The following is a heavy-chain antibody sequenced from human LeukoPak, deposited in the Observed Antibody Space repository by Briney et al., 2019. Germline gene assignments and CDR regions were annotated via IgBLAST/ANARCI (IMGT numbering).Heavy chain of an antibody. Sequence: SVKVSCKASGGTFSSYAISWVRQAPGQGLEWMGGIIPIFGTANYAQKFQGRVTITADESTSTAYMELSSLRSEDTAVYYCARQVLRYFEWLTYFDYWGQGTLVTVSS. V-gene: IGHV1-69*13. J-gene: IGHJ4*02. CDR3: ARQVLRYFEWLTYFDY. CDR1: GGTFSSYA. CDR2: IIPIFGTA. D-gene: IGHD3-9*01.